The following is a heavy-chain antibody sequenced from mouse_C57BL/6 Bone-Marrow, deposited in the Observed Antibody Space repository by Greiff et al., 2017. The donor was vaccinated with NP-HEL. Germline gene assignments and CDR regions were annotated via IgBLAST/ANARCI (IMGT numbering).Heavy chain of an antibody. J-gene: IGHJ3*01. CDR2: IYPGSGSN. CDR3: ARGHYYGSSPAWFAY. V-gene: IGHV1-55*01. Sequence: QVQLQQPGAELVKPGASVKMSCKASGYTFTSYWITWVKQRPGQGLEWIGDIYPGSGSNNYNEKFKSKATLTVDKSSSTAYMQLSSLTSEDSAVYYCARGHYYGSSPAWFAYWGQGTLVTVSA. CDR1: GYTFTSYW. D-gene: IGHD1-1*01.